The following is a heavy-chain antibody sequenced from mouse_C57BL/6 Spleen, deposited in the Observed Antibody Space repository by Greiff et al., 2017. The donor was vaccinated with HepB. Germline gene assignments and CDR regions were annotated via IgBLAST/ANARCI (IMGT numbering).Heavy chain of an antibody. Sequence: QVQLQQSGAELVRPGASVTLSCKASGYTFTDYEMHWVKQTPVHGLEWIGAIDPETGGTAYNQKFKGKAILTADKSSSTAYMELRSLTSEDSAVYYCTRRDYGSSLWYFDVWGTGTTVTVSS. V-gene: IGHV1-15*01. J-gene: IGHJ1*03. CDR3: TRRDYGSSLWYFDV. CDR2: IDPETGGT. CDR1: GYTFTDYE. D-gene: IGHD1-1*01.